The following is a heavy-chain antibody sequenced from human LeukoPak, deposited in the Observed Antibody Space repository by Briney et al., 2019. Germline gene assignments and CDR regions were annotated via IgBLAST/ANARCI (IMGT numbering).Heavy chain of an antibody. D-gene: IGHD2-21*02. CDR1: GYTLNELS. V-gene: IGHV1-24*01. CDR2: FDPADGET. J-gene: IGHJ3*02. Sequence: ASVTVSCKVSGYTLNELSMHWVRQAPGKGLEWMGGFDPADGETVYAHRLQGRLTMTEDTSTNTGYMELTSLRSEDTAVYYCARTDVVTATNAFDIWGQGTVVIVSS. CDR3: ARTDVVTATNAFDI.